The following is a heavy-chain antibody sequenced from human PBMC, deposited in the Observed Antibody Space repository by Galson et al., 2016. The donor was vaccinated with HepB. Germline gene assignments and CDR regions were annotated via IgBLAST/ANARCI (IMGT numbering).Heavy chain of an antibody. V-gene: IGHV4-31*03. D-gene: IGHD5-24*01. Sequence: TLSLTCTVSGGYISSGGHYWNWIRQHPEKGLEWIGYTYHNGYPEYNPSLKSRVIISVDTSKNQFSLKVNSVTPADTAVYYCASDSEMASTKGFWFDPWGQGIRVTVSS. CDR1: GGYISSGGHY. J-gene: IGHJ5*02. CDR2: TYHNGYP. CDR3: ASDSEMASTKGFWFDP.